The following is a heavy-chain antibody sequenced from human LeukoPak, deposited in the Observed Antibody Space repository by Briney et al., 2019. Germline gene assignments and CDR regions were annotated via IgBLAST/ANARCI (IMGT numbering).Heavy chain of an antibody. CDR2: ISYDGSNK. CDR1: GITFSSYW. J-gene: IGHJ3*02. V-gene: IGHV3-30*18. D-gene: IGHD1-1*01. Sequence: GGSLRLSCAASGITFSSYWMSWVRQAPGKGLEWVAVISYDGSNKYYADSVKGRFTISRDNSKNTLYLQMNSLRAEDTAVYYCAKEDRRYGRYGVHDAFDIWGQGTMVTVSS. CDR3: AKEDRRYGRYGVHDAFDI.